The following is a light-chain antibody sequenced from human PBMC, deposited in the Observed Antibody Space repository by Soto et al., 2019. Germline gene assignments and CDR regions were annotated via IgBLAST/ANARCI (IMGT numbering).Light chain of an antibody. CDR2: ASS. V-gene: IGKV1-12*01. Sequence: DIQMTQSPSSVSASVGDTVTITCRASQDILSWLAWYQQKPGEAPRLLVYASSNLQSGVPSSFSGSRSGTDFTLTISSLQPEDFATYYCQQANTFPITCGPGTRLDIK. CDR1: QDILSW. J-gene: IGKJ3*01. CDR3: QQANTFPIT.